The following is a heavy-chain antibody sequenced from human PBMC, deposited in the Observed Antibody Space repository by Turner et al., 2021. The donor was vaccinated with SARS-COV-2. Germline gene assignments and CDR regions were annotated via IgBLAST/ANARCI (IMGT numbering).Heavy chain of an antibody. J-gene: IGHJ6*02. CDR2: IYYSGST. CDR1: GGSIGSSDYY. CDR3: AGEEVVFRASHTLYYYGMDV. V-gene: IGHV4-39*01. Sequence: QLQLQESGPGLVKPSETLSLTCTVSGGSIGSSDYYWGWIRQPPGKGLEWMGSIYYSGSTYYNPSLKSRVTISVDTSKNQFSLKLSSVTAADTAVYYCAGEEVVFRASHTLYYYGMDVWGQGTTVTVSS. D-gene: IGHD3-22*01.